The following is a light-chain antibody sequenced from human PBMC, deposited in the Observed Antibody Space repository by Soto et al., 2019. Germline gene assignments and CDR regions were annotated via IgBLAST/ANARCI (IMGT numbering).Light chain of an antibody. V-gene: IGLV2-14*01. J-gene: IGLJ3*02. CDR1: SSDVGSYNY. Sequence: QSALTQPASVSGSPGQSITISCTGTSSDVGSYNYVSWYQQHPGKAPKLMIYEVSYRPSGVSDRFSGSKSGTTASLTIAGLQSEDDADYYCSSYTSSGNRVFGGGTKLTVL. CDR2: EVS. CDR3: SSYTSSGNRV.